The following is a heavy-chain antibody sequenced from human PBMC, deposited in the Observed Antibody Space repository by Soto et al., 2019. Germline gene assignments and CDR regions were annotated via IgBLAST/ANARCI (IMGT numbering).Heavy chain of an antibody. Sequence: ASVQVSCKASGGTFSNYAITWVRQAPGQGLEWLGRIIPIFGSTNFAQKFQGRVTLTADESTTTVYMELSSLRSDDTAVYYCAKDGGKDGYFGNWFDPWGQGTLVTVSS. V-gene: IGHV1-69*13. J-gene: IGHJ5*02. CDR1: GGTFSNYA. CDR2: IIPIFGST. D-gene: IGHD5-18*01. CDR3: AKDGGKDGYFGNWFDP.